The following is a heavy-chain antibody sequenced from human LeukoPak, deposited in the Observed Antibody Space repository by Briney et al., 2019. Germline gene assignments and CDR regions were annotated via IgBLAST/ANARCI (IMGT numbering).Heavy chain of an antibody. CDR1: GYTFTSYG. J-gene: IGHJ5*02. D-gene: IGHD1-26*01. V-gene: IGHV1-18*01. Sequence: ASVKVSCKASGYTFTSYGTSWVRQAPGQGLEWMGWISAYNGNTNYAQKLQGRVTMTTDTSTSTAYMELRSLRSDDTAVYYCARVIEWELLGWFDPWGQGTLVTVSS. CDR3: ARVIEWELLGWFDP. CDR2: ISAYNGNT.